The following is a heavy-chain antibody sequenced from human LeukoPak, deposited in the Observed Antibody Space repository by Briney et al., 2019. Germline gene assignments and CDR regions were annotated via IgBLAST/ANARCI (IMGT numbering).Heavy chain of an antibody. CDR1: GFIFSSYA. Sequence: PGGSLRLSCAASGFIFSSYAMSWVRQAPGKGLEWVSGISGSGGSTSYADSVKGRFTISRDNSKNTLYLQMNSLRAEDTAVYYCSKGLTPDYYDSSGLSFDYWGQGTLVTVSS. J-gene: IGHJ4*02. CDR2: ISGSGGST. CDR3: SKGLTPDYYDSSGLSFDY. D-gene: IGHD3-22*01. V-gene: IGHV3-23*01.